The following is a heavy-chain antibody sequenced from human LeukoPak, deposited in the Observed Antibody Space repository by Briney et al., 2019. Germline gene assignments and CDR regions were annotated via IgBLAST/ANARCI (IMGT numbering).Heavy chain of an antibody. V-gene: IGHV1-2*02. CDR2: INPNSGGT. CDR3: ARWGGVIAVAGDYYYMDV. Sequence: ASVKVSCKASGYTFTGYYMHWVRQAPGQGLEWMGWINPNSGGTNYAQKFQGRVTMTRDTSISTAYMELSRLRSDDTAVYYCARWGGVIAVAGDYYYMDVWGKGTTVTISS. CDR1: GYTFTGYY. D-gene: IGHD6-19*01. J-gene: IGHJ6*03.